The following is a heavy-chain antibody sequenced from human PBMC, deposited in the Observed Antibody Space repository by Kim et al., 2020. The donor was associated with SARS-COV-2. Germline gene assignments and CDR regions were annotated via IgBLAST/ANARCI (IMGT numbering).Heavy chain of an antibody. CDR2: IYRGGST. D-gene: IGHD3-9*01. CDR3: ARIQIYYDILTGYNPRYF. J-gene: IGHJ2*01. Sequence: GGSLRLSCAASGFTVSSNYMSWVRQAPGKGLEWVSVIYRGGSTYDADSVKGRFTISRDNSKNTLYLQMNSLRAEDTAVYYCARIQIYYDILTGYNPRYF. CDR1: GFTVSSNY. V-gene: IGHV3-66*01.